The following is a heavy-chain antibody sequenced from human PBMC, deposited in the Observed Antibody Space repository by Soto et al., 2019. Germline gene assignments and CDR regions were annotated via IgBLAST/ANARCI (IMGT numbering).Heavy chain of an antibody. J-gene: IGHJ4*02. D-gene: IGHD3-22*01. Sequence: QITLKESGPTLVKPTQTLTLTCTFSGFSLSTSGVGVGWIRQPPGKALEWLALIYWDDDKRYSPSLKSRLTITKDTSKNQVVLTITNMDPVDTATYYCARQYYYDSSGYYQPLDYWGQGTLVTVSS. CDR1: GFSLSTSGVG. CDR2: IYWDDDK. V-gene: IGHV2-5*02. CDR3: ARQYYYDSSGYYQPLDY.